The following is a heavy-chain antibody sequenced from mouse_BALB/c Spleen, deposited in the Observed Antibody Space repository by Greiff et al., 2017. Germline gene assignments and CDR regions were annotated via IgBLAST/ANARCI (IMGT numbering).Heavy chain of an antibody. CDR1: GYTFTDYV. V-gene: IGHV1-77*01. J-gene: IGHJ3*01. D-gene: IGHD1-1*01. Sequence: VQGVESGPELVKPGASVKMSCKASGYTFTDYVISWVKQRTGQGLEWIGEIYPGSGSTYYNEKFKGKATLTADKSSNTAYMQLSSLTSEDSAVYFCARRRAYYDETWFAYWGQGTLVTVSA. CDR2: IYPGSGST. CDR3: ARRRAYYDETWFAY.